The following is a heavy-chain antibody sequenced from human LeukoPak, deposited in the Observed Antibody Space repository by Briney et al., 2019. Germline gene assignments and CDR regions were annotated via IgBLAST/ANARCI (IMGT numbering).Heavy chain of an antibody. J-gene: IGHJ5*02. V-gene: IGHV1-69*05. CDR2: IIPIFGTA. CDR1: GGPFSSYA. Sequence: GASVKVSCKASGGPFSSYAISWVRQAPGQGLEWMGGIIPIFGTANYAQKFQGRVTITTDESTSTAYMELSSLRSEDTAVYYCARDQDSSSFGWFDPWGQGTLVTVSS. D-gene: IGHD6-13*01. CDR3: ARDQDSSSFGWFDP.